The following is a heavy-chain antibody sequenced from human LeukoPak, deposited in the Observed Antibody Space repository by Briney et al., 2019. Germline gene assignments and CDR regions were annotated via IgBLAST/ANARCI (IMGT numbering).Heavy chain of an antibody. V-gene: IGHV4-59*11. CDR1: GGSISSHY. CDR3: ASWGGSSSSGFDY. J-gene: IGHJ4*02. D-gene: IGHD6-6*01. CDR2: IYYSGST. Sequence: PSETLSLTCTVSGGSISSHYWSWIRQPPGKGLEWIGYIYYSGSTNYNPSLKSRVTISVDTSKNQFSLKLSSVTAADTAVYYCASWGGSSSSGFDYWGQGTLVTVSS.